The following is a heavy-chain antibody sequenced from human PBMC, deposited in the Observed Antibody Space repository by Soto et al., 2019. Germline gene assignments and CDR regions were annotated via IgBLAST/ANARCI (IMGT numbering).Heavy chain of an antibody. J-gene: IGHJ4*02. V-gene: IGHV4-59*08. CDR3: ARQAATVTKVRKRFYFDY. CDR2: IYYSGST. CDR1: GGSISSYY. D-gene: IGHD4-17*01. Sequence: QVQLQESGPGLVKPSETLSLTCTVSGGSISSYYWSWIRQPPGKGLEWIGYIYYSGSTNYNPSLMSRVTISVATSKNQFSLKLSSVSAADTAVYYCARQAATVTKVRKRFYFDYWGQGTLVTVSS.